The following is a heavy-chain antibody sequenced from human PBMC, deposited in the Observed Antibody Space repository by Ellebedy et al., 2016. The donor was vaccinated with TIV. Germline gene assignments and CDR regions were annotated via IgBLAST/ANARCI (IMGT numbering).Heavy chain of an antibody. J-gene: IGHJ6*02. Sequence: MPSETLSLTCAVYGGSFSGYYWSWIRQPPGKGLEWIGEINHSGSTNYNPSLKSRVTISVDTSKNQFSLKLNSVTAADTDVYYCARDGVRQGMDVWGQGTTVTVSS. CDR3: ARDGVRQGMDV. CDR1: GGSFSGYY. CDR2: INHSGST. D-gene: IGHD2-21*01. V-gene: IGHV4-34*01.